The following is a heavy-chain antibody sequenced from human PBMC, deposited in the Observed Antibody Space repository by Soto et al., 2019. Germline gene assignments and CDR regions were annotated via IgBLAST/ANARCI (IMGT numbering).Heavy chain of an antibody. CDR2: IYYSGST. V-gene: IGHV4-59*01. D-gene: IGHD3-16*01. CDR3: ARVGGGYYYYYYGMDV. CDR1: GGSISSYY. Sequence: SETLSLTCTVSGGSISSYYWSWIRQPPGKGLEWIGYIYYSGSTNYNPSLKSRVTISEDTSKNQFSLKLSSVTAADTAVYYCARVGGGYYYYYYGMDVWGQGTTVTVS. J-gene: IGHJ6*02.